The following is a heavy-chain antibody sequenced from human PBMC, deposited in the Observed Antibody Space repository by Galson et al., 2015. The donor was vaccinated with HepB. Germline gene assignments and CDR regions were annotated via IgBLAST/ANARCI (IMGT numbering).Heavy chain of an antibody. CDR2: ISSSSSYT. Sequence: SLRLSCAASGFTFSDYYMSWIRQAPGKGLEWVSYISSSSSYTNYADSVKGRFTISRDNAKNSLYLQMNSLRAEDTAVYYCARAVLAGTTSGWFDPWGQGTLVTVSS. J-gene: IGHJ5*02. CDR3: ARAVLAGTTSGWFDP. CDR1: GFTFSDYY. D-gene: IGHD1-1*01. V-gene: IGHV3-11*06.